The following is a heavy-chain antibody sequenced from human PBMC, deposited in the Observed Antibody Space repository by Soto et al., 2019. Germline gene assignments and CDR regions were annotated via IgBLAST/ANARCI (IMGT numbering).Heavy chain of an antibody. CDR1: GGTFSSYA. Sequence: SVKVSCKASGGTFSSYAISWGRQAPGQGLEWMGGIIPIFGTANYAQKFQGRVTITADESTSTAYMELSSLRSEDTAVYYCARDLSPTYYYDSSGYGAFDIWGQGTMVTVSS. V-gene: IGHV1-69*13. CDR3: ARDLSPTYYYDSSGYGAFDI. J-gene: IGHJ3*02. CDR2: IIPIFGTA. D-gene: IGHD3-22*01.